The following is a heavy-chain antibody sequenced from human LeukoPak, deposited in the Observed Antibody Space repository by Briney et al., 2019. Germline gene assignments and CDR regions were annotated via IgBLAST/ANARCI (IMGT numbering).Heavy chain of an antibody. V-gene: IGHV1-46*01. CDR1: GFNYA. Sequence: ASVKVSCKASGFNYAISWVRQAPGQGLEWMGLINLSGGSTTYAQRFRGRVTLTRDTSTSTVYMELSSLRSEDTAVYYCARDYVDDIPMIKDYWGQGTLVTVSS. J-gene: IGHJ4*02. CDR2: INLSGGST. CDR3: ARDYVDDIPMIKDY. D-gene: IGHD2-8*01.